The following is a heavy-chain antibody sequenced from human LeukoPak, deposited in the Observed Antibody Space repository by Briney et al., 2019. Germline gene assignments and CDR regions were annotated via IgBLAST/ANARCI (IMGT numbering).Heavy chain of an antibody. D-gene: IGHD1-26*01. J-gene: IGHJ4*02. CDR2: ISGRGGNT. Sequence: GGSLRLSCAASGFTFSSHAMHWVRQAPGKGLEWVSAISGRGGNTYYADSVKGRFTISRDNSKNTLYLQMNSLRAEDTAVYYCAKDESVGTTYFDYWGQGTLVTVSS. CDR3: AKDESVGTTYFDY. CDR1: GFTFSSHA. V-gene: IGHV3-23*01.